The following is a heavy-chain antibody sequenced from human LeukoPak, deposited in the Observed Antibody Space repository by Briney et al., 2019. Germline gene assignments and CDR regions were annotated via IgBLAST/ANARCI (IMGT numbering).Heavy chain of an antibody. D-gene: IGHD6-19*01. CDR2: IIPILGIA. Sequence: SVKVSCKASGGTFSSYAISWVRQAPVQGLEWMGRIIPILGIANYAQKFQGRVTITADKSTSTAYMELSSLRSGDTAVYYCARNIAVAGTRVYFDYWGQGTLVTVSS. CDR3: ARNIAVAGTRVYFDY. J-gene: IGHJ4*02. V-gene: IGHV1-69*04. CDR1: GGTFSSYA.